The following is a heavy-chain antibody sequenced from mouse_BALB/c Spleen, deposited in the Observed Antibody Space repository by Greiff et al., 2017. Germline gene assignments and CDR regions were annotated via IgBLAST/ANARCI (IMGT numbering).Heavy chain of an antibody. J-gene: IGHJ4*01. D-gene: IGHD1-1*01. V-gene: IGHV7-3*02. CDR1: GFTFTDYY. Sequence: EVKVEESGGGLVQPGGSLRLSCATSGFTFTDYYMSWVRQPPGKALEWLGFIRNKANGYTTEYSASVKGRFTISRDNSQSILYLQMNTLRAEDSATYYCARGSSWAMDYWGRGTSVTVSS. CDR3: ARGSSWAMDY. CDR2: IRNKANGYTT.